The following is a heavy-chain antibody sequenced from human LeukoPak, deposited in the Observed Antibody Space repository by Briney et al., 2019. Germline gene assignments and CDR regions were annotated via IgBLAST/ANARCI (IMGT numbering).Heavy chain of an antibody. Sequence: PGGSLRLSCAASGFTFSSYAMSWVRQAPGKGLEWVSAISGSGGSTYYADSVKGRFTISRDNSKNTLYLQMNSLRAEDTAVYYCAKYAGSGSYYNLKTDYWGQGTLVTVSS. CDR3: AKYAGSGSYYNLKTDY. CDR1: GFTFSSYA. V-gene: IGHV3-23*01. CDR2: ISGSGGST. D-gene: IGHD3-10*01. J-gene: IGHJ4*02.